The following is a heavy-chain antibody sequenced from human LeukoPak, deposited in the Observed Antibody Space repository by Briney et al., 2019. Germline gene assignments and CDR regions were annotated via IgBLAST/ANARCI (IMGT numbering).Heavy chain of an antibody. V-gene: IGHV3-23*01. D-gene: IGHD2-2*01. J-gene: IGHJ4*02. CDR1: GFTFSSYA. CDR2: ISGSGGST. CDR3: AKKVRDQYYFDY. Sequence: GGSLRLSCAASGFTFSSYAMSWVRQAPGKGLEWVSAISGSGGSTYYADSVKGRFTIPRDNSKNTLYLQMNSLRAEDTAVYYCAKKVRDQYYFDYWGQGTLVTVSS.